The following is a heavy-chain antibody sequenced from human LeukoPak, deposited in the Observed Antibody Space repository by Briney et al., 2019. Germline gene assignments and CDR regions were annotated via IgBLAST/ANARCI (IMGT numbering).Heavy chain of an antibody. J-gene: IGHJ5*02. CDR2: IDPSDSYT. V-gene: IGHV5-10-1*01. D-gene: IGHD3-10*01. Sequence: GESLKISCKGSGYSFTSYWISWVRQMPGKGLEWMGRIDPSDSYTNYRPSFQGHVTISADKSISTAYLQWSSLKASDTAMYYCARPLVVRGVIENWFDPWGQGTLVTVSS. CDR3: ARPLVVRGVIENWFDP. CDR1: GYSFTSYW.